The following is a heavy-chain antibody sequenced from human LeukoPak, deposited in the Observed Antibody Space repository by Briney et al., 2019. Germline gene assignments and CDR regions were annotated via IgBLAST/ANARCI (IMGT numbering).Heavy chain of an antibody. CDR1: GGTFSSYA. Sequence: SVKVSCKASGGTFSSYAISWVRQAPGQGLEWMGGIIPIFGTANYAQKFQGRVTITTDESTSTAYMELSSLRSEDTAVYYCAHKRGIRGGYDAFDIWGQGAMVTVSS. V-gene: IGHV1-69*05. CDR3: AHKRGIRGGYDAFDI. J-gene: IGHJ3*02. D-gene: IGHD5-18*01. CDR2: IIPIFGTA.